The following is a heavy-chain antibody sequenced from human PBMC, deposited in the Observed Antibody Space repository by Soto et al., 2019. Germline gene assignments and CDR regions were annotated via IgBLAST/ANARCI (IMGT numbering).Heavy chain of an antibody. J-gene: IGHJ5*02. Sequence: PGGSLRLSCAASGFTFSSYAMSWVRQAPGKGLEWVSAISGSGGSTYYADSVKGRFTISRDNSKSTLYLQMNSLRAEDTAVYYCAKPFPSYDFWSGLTAGFDPWGQGTLVTVSS. D-gene: IGHD3-3*01. V-gene: IGHV3-23*01. CDR3: AKPFPSYDFWSGLTAGFDP. CDR1: GFTFSSYA. CDR2: ISGSGGST.